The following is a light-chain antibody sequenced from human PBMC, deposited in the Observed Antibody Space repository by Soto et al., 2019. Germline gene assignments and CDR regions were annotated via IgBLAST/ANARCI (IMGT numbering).Light chain of an antibody. J-gene: IGKJ4*01. Sequence: DIQLTQSPSFLSASVGDRVTITCRASQGISTYLAWYQQKLGKAPKLLIYVASTLQSGVPSRFSGSRSGTEFTLTISSLQPEDFATYYCQQLNGYLELTFGGGTKVDIK. CDR3: QQLNGYLELT. CDR2: VAS. V-gene: IGKV1-9*01. CDR1: QGISTY.